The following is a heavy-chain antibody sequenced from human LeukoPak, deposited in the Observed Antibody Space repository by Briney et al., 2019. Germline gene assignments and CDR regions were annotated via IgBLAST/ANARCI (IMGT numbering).Heavy chain of an antibody. CDR2: INHSGST. J-gene: IGHJ5*02. D-gene: IGHD2-2*02. Sequence: SETLSLTCAVYGGSFSRYYWSWIRQPPGKGLEWIGEINHSGSTNYNPSLKSRVTISVDTSKNQFSLKLSSVTAADTAVYYCARRRPYCSSTSCYRGGWFDPWGQGTLVTVSS. CDR3: ARRRPYCSSTSCYRGGWFDP. CDR1: GGSFSRYY. V-gene: IGHV4-34*01.